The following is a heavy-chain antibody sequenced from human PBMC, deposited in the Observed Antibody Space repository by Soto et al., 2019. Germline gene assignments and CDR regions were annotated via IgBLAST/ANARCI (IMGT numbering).Heavy chain of an antibody. CDR3: ARETWGHYYDSSGYYFIGWYNWFDP. Sequence: KPSETLSLTCTVSGGSISSYYWSWIRQPPGKGLEWIGDIYYSGSTNYNPSLKSRVTISVDTSKNQFSLKLSSVTAADTAVYYCARETWGHYYDSSGYYFIGWYNWFDPWGQGTLVTVSS. CDR1: GGSISSYY. V-gene: IGHV4-59*01. J-gene: IGHJ5*02. D-gene: IGHD3-22*01. CDR2: IYYSGST.